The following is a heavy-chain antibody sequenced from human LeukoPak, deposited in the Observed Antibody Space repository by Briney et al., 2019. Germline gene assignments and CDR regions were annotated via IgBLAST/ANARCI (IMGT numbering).Heavy chain of an antibody. CDR3: ARDGGTGIFGAFDI. Sequence: SETLSLTCTVSGGSISSSSYYWSWIRQPPGKGLEWIGYIYHSGSTYYNPSLKSRVTISVDRSKNQFSLKLSSVTAADTAVYYCARDGGTGIFGAFDIWGQGTMVTVSS. CDR2: IYHSGST. V-gene: IGHV4-30-2*01. CDR1: GGSISSSSYY. J-gene: IGHJ3*02. D-gene: IGHD3-16*01.